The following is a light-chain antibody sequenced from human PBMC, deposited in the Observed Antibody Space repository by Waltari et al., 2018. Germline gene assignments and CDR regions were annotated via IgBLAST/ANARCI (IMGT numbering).Light chain of an antibody. Sequence: QSVLTQPPSASGTPGPRVTIPCSGSRSNLGNHYVYWYQQIPGTAPKLLIYRNNQRPSGVPDRFSGSKSGTSASLAISGLRSEDEADYYCAAWDDSLSGRVFGGGTKVTVL. CDR3: AAWDDSLSGRV. V-gene: IGLV1-47*01. CDR2: RNN. J-gene: IGLJ3*02. CDR1: RSNLGNHY.